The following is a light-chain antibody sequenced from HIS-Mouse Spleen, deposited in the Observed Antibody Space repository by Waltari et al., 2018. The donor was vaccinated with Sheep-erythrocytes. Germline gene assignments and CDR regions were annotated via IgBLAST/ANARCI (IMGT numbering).Light chain of an antibody. J-gene: IGLJ3*02. CDR2: SNN. CDR3: AAWDDSLNGWV. CDR1: SPNIGSNT. V-gene: IGLV1-44*01. Sequence: QSVLTQPPSASGTPGQRVPIPCSGSSPNIGSNTVNWYQQRPGTAPKLLIYSNNQRPSGVPDRFSGSKSGTSASLAISGLQSEDEADYYCAAWDDSLNGWVFGGGTKLTVL.